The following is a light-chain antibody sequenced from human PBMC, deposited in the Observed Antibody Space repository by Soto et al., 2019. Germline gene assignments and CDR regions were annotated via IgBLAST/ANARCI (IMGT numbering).Light chain of an antibody. CDR3: QQYNSYPYT. CDR2: KAS. V-gene: IGKV1-5*03. Sequence: DIQMTQSPSTLTSSVGDRVTITCRASQRISSWLAWYQQKPGTAPKLLISKASGLQSGVPSRFSGLGSGTEFSLIISNLQPNDSATYYCQQYNSYPYTFGQGTNLELK. CDR1: QRISSW. J-gene: IGKJ2*01.